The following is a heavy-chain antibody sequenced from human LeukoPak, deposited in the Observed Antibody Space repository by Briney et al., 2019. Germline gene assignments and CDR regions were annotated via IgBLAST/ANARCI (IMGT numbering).Heavy chain of an antibody. CDR1: GFTFSSYG. CDR2: ISGSGGST. J-gene: IGHJ5*02. D-gene: IGHD2-15*01. Sequence: GGALRLSCAASGFTFSSYGMSWVRQAPGKGLELVSAISGSGGSTYYADTVKGRFTISRDNARNSLYLQMNTLRAEDTAVYSCARGADGVSSNSRGWFDPWGQGTLVTVSS. CDR3: ARGADGVSSNSRGWFDP. V-gene: IGHV3-23*01.